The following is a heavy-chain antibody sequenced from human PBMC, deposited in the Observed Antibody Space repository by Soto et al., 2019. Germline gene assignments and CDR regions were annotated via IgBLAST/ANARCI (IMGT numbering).Heavy chain of an antibody. CDR2: INPGDSDI. Sequence: VESLRISCQASGYSFTTYWIAWVLQMPGKGLEWMGIINPGDSDIRYSPSFQGLVTISADNSISTAYLQWSSLKASDTAMYYCPRHEQFYYYYYGMDVWGQGTAVTVSS. D-gene: IGHD4-4*01. CDR1: GYSFTTYW. V-gene: IGHV5-51*01. CDR3: PRHEQFYYYYYGMDV. J-gene: IGHJ6*02.